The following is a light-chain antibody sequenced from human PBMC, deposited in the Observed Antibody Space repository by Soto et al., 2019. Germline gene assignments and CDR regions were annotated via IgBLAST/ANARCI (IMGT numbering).Light chain of an antibody. V-gene: IGKV3-15*01. CDR1: QSVSSN. CDR2: GAS. Sequence: EIVLTQSPATLSVSPGERDTLSCRASQSVSSNLAWSQQKPGQAPRLLIYGASTRATGIPARFSGSGSGTEFTLTISSLQSEDFALYYCQQYNNWPITIGQGTRLEI. J-gene: IGKJ5*01. CDR3: QQYNNWPIT.